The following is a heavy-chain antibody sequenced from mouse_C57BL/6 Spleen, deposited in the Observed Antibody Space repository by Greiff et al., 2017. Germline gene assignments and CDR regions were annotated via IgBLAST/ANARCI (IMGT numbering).Heavy chain of an antibody. CDR2: MDPETGGT. D-gene: IGHD1-1*01. CDR3: TGYYGRGD. Sequence: QVQLQQSGAELVRPGASVTLSCKASGYTFTDYEMHWVKQTPVPGLEWIGAMDPETGGTAYTQKFTGKAILTADKSSSTAYMALRSLTSEDSAVYYGTGYYGRGDWGQGTTLTVSS. V-gene: IGHV1-15*01. J-gene: IGHJ2*01. CDR1: GYTFTDYE.